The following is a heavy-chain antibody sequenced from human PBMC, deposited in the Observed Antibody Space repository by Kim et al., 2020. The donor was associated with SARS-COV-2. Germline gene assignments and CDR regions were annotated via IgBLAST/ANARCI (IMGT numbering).Heavy chain of an antibody. V-gene: IGHV3-30*18. J-gene: IGHJ6*02. CDR1: GFTFSSYG. CDR3: AKESGSGSYYAWTYYYYGIDV. CDR2: ISYDGSNK. D-gene: IGHD3-10*01. Sequence: GGSLRLSCAASGFTFSSYGMHWVRQAPGKGLEWVAVISYDGSNKYYADSVKGRFTISRDNSKNTLYLQMNSLRAEDTAVYYCAKESGSGSYYAWTYYYYGIDVWGQGTTVTLSS.